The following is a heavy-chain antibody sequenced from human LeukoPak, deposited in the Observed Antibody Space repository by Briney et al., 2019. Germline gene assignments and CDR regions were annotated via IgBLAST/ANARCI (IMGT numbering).Heavy chain of an antibody. V-gene: IGHV3-30*02. Sequence: PGGSLRLSCAASGFTFSSYGMHWVRQSPDKGLEWVAFIRYDGSNKYYADSVKGRFTISRDNSKNTLYLQMNSLRAEDTAVYYCAKVKSLGATDYFDYWGQGTLVTVSS. CDR3: AKVKSLGATDYFDY. CDR2: IRYDGSNK. J-gene: IGHJ4*02. CDR1: GFTFSSYG. D-gene: IGHD1-26*01.